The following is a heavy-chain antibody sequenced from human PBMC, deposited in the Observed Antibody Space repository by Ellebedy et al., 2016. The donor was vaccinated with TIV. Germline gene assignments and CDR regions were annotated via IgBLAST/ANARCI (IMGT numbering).Heavy chain of an antibody. CDR1: GYTFTAYY. CDR3: ARTLAPADTSLDP. Sequence: AASVKVSCKASGYTFTAYYIHWARQAPGQGLEWMGWIDPDSGGTVYAQKFQGRVTMTRDTSVSTAYVEVTRLTSDDTAVYYCARTLAPADTSLDPWGQGTLVTVSS. J-gene: IGHJ5*02. CDR2: IDPDSGGT. D-gene: IGHD6-13*01. V-gene: IGHV1-2*02.